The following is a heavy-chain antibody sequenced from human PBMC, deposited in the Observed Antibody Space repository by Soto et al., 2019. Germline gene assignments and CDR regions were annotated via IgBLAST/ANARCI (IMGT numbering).Heavy chain of an antibody. Sequence: ASVKVSCKASGYTFTGYYMHWVRQAPGQGLEWMGWINPNSGGTNYAQKFQGWVTMTRDTSISTAYMELSRLRSDDTAVYYCARGGGDYYDSSGYYYFDYWGRGTLVTVSS. V-gene: IGHV1-2*04. CDR1: GYTFTGYY. J-gene: IGHJ4*02. CDR2: INPNSGGT. D-gene: IGHD3-22*01. CDR3: ARGGGDYYDSSGYYYFDY.